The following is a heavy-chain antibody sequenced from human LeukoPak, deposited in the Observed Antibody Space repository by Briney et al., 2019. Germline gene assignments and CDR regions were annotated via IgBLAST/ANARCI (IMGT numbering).Heavy chain of an antibody. CDR1: GFTFSSYE. J-gene: IGHJ4*02. CDR3: ARVQRGIAVALDY. D-gene: IGHD6-19*01. CDR2: ISTTGSSI. V-gene: IGHV3-48*03. Sequence: GGSLRLSCAASGFTFSSYEMNRVRQAPGKGLEWVSYISTTGSSIYYADSVKGRFTISRDNVKNLLYLQMNSLRAEDTAVYYCARVQRGIAVALDYWGQGTLATVSS.